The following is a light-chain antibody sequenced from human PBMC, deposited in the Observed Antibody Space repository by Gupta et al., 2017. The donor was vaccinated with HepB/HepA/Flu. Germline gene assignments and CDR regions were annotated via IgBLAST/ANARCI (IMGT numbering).Light chain of an antibody. CDR3: QQYNSYPVT. J-gene: IGKJ2*01. CDR1: QSISSW. V-gene: IGKV1-5*03. Sequence: DIQLTQSPSNLPASVGDRVTITCRASQSISSWLAWYQQKSGKAPKLLIYKASSLESGVPSRFSGSGSGTEFTLTISSLQPDDFATYYCQQYNSYPVTFGQGTKLEIK. CDR2: KAS.